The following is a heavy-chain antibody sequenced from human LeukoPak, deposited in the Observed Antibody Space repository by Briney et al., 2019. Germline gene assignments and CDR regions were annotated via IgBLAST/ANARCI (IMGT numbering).Heavy chain of an antibody. Sequence: GASVKVSCKASGGTFSSYAISWVRQAPGQGLEWMGWISVYNGNTNYAQKLQGRVTMTTDTSTSTAYMELRSLRSDDTAVYYCARDPDSGSYSSGYWGQGTLVTVSS. V-gene: IGHV1-18*01. J-gene: IGHJ4*02. CDR2: ISVYNGNT. D-gene: IGHD1-26*01. CDR1: GGTFSSYA. CDR3: ARDPDSGSYSSGY.